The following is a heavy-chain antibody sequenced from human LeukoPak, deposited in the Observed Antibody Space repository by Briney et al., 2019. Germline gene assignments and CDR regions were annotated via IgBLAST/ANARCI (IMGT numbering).Heavy chain of an antibody. CDR2: INPSGGST. Sequence: ASVKVSCKASGYTFTSYYMHWVRQAPGQGLEWMGIINPSGGSTSYAQKFQGRVTMTRDTSTSTVYMELSSLRSEDTAVYYCARETTTNYYDSSGYQDWFDPWGQGTLVTVSS. CDR1: GYTFTSYY. V-gene: IGHV1-46*01. J-gene: IGHJ5*02. D-gene: IGHD3-22*01. CDR3: ARETTTNYYDSSGYQDWFDP.